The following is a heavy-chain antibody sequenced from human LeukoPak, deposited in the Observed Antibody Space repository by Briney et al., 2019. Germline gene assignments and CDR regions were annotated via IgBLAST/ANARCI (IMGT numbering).Heavy chain of an antibody. CDR1: GFTFSSYA. V-gene: IGHV3-64*01. Sequence: PGESLRLSCAASGFTFSSYAMHWVRQAPGKGLEYVSAISSNGGSTYYANSVKGRFTISRDNSKNTLYLQMGSLRAEDMAVYYCATYCSSTSCYTIWGQGTLVTVSS. J-gene: IGHJ4*02. D-gene: IGHD2-2*02. CDR2: ISSNGGST. CDR3: ATYCSSTSCYTI.